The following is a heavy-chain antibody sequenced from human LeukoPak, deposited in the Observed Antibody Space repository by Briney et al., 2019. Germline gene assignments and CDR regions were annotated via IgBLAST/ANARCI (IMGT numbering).Heavy chain of an antibody. V-gene: IGHV3-30*03. Sequence: GGSLRLSCAASGFTFSSYGMHWVRQAPGKGLEWVAVTSYDGSNKYYADSVKGRFTISRDNSKNTLYLQMNSLRAEDTAVYYCARDPPRGYSYGYSFDYWGQGTLVTVSS. J-gene: IGHJ4*02. D-gene: IGHD5-18*01. CDR3: ARDPPRGYSYGYSFDY. CDR2: TSYDGSNK. CDR1: GFTFSSYG.